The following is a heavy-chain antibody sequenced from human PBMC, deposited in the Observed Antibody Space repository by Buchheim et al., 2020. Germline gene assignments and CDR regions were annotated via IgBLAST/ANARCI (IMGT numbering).Heavy chain of an antibody. V-gene: IGHV1-69*06. Sequence: QVQLVQSGAEVKKPGSSVKVSCKASGGTFSSYAISWVRQAPGQGLEWMGGIIPIFGTANYAQKFQGRVTITADKSTSPAYMELSSLRSEDTAVYYCARGRGYYDSSGYYYSYYYGMDVWGQGTT. J-gene: IGHJ6*02. CDR1: GGTFSSYA. D-gene: IGHD3-22*01. CDR3: ARGRGYYDSSGYYYSYYYGMDV. CDR2: IIPIFGTA.